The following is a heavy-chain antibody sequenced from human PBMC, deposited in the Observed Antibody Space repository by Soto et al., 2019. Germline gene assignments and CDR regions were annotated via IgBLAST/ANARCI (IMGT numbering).Heavy chain of an antibody. CDR1: GGTFSSYA. D-gene: IGHD1-26*01. Sequence: ASVKVSCKASGGTFSSYAISWVRQAPGQGLEWMGGIIPIFGTANYAQKFQGRVTITADESTSTAYMELSSLRSEDTAVYYCTRAHILCRGSYSTYDYCPLDVWGQGTTVTVSS. CDR2: IIPIFGTA. J-gene: IGHJ6*02. CDR3: TRAHILCRGSYSTYDYCPLDV. V-gene: IGHV1-69*13.